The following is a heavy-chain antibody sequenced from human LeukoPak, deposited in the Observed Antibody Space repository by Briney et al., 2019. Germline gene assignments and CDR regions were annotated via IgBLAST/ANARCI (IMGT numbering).Heavy chain of an antibody. CDR2: ISSSSSTI. CDR1: GFTFSSHS. V-gene: IGHV3-48*01. D-gene: IGHD3-22*01. CDR3: ARGAYYYED. J-gene: IGHJ4*02. Sequence: GGSLGLSCAASGFTFSSHSMNWVRQAPGKGLEWVSYISSSSSTIYYADSVKGRFTISRDNAKNSLYLQMNSLRAEDTAVYYCARGAYYYEDWGQGTLVTVSS.